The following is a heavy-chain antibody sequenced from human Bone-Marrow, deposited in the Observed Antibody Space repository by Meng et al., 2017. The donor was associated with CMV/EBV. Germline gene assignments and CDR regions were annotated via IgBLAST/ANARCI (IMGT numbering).Heavy chain of an antibody. J-gene: IGHJ6*02. D-gene: IGHD3-3*01. Sequence: GESLKISCVASGFIFSDYWMSWVRQAPGKGLEWVANIQQDGSTKNYVGSVKGRFTISRDNLRNSVYLQMNSLRDEDSAVYYCARAKRFVEWLSNGMDVWGQRTTVTVSS. CDR1: GFIFSDYW. V-gene: IGHV3-7*01. CDR2: IQQDGSTK. CDR3: ARAKRFVEWLSNGMDV.